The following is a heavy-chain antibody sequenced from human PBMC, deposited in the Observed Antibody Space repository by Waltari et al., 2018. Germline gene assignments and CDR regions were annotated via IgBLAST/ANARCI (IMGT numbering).Heavy chain of an antibody. J-gene: IGHJ5*02. D-gene: IGHD6-6*01. CDR3: ARSLYSSSWVNWFDP. Sequence: QVQLVQSGAEVKKPGSSVKVSCKASGGTFSSYAISWVRQATGQGLEWMGWMNPNSGNTGYAQKFQGRVTMTRNTSISTAYMELSSLRSEDTAVYYCARSLYSSSWVNWFDPWGQGTLVTVSS. CDR2: MNPNSGNT. CDR1: GGTFSSYA. V-gene: IGHV1-8*02.